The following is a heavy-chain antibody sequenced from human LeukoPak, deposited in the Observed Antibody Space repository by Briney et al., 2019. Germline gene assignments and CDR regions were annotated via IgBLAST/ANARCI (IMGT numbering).Heavy chain of an antibody. CDR1: GFTFSSYW. CDR2: INSDGSST. D-gene: IGHD3-3*01. CDR3: ARARVDGDWYFDL. V-gene: IGHV3-74*01. Sequence: GGSLRLSCAASGFTFSSYWMHWVRQAPGKGLVWVSRINSDGSSTSYADSVKGRFTISRDNAKNTLYLQMNSLRAEDTAVYYCARARVDGDWYFDLWGRGTLVTVSS. J-gene: IGHJ2*01.